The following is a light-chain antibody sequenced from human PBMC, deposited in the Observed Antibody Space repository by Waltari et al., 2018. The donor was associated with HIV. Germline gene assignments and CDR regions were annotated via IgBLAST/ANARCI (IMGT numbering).Light chain of an antibody. CDR3: SAWDSSLSAVV. CDR1: SNNVGYQG. V-gene: IGLV10-54*04. J-gene: IGLJ2*01. CDR2: RDN. Sequence: QAGLPQPPSVSKGLRQTATLTCTGNSNNVGYQGAAWLQQHQGHPPKLLSYRDNNRPSGISERFSASRSGNTASLTITGLQPEDEADYYCSAWDSSLSAVVFGGGTKLTVL.